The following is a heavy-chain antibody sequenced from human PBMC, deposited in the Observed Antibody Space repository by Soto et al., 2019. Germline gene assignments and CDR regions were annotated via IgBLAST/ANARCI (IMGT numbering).Heavy chain of an antibody. CDR3: AKRDYYDSATFSPRVES. V-gene: IGHV3-23*01. Sequence: EVQLLESGGGLVQPGGSLRLSCTASGFTFSGYAMSWVRQSPGKELEWVAAITGDGHRTYYADSVEGRFTISRDNSKKTLFLQMNSLRTEDTAIYHCAKRDYYDSATFSPRVESWGQGVLVTVSS. CDR1: GFTFSGYA. D-gene: IGHD3-22*01. CDR2: ITGDGHRT. J-gene: IGHJ4*02.